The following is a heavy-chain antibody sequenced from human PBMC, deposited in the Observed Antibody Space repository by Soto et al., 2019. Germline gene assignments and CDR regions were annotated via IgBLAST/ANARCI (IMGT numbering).Heavy chain of an antibody. CDR2: MNPNSGNT. CDR1: GYTFTSYD. J-gene: IGHJ6*03. CDR3: ATLAARQNYYYYYMDV. D-gene: IGHD6-6*01. Sequence: GASVKVSCKASGYTFTSYDINWVRQATGQGLEWMGWMNPNSGNTGYAQKFQGRVTMTRNTSISTAYMELSSLRSEDTAVYYCATLAARQNYYYYYMDVWGKGTTVTV. V-gene: IGHV1-8*01.